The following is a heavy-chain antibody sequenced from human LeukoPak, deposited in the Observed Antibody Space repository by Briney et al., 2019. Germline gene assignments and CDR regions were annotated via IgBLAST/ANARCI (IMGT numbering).Heavy chain of an antibody. D-gene: IGHD2-15*01. Sequence: ASVKVSCKASGYTFTGYYIHWVRQAPGQGLEWMGWINPNSGGTNYAQKFQGRVTMTRDTSISTAYMELSRLRSDDTAVYYCARGGYCSGGSCYFDYWGQGTLVTVSS. CDR2: INPNSGGT. CDR1: GYTFTGYY. J-gene: IGHJ4*02. CDR3: ARGGYCSGGSCYFDY. V-gene: IGHV1-2*02.